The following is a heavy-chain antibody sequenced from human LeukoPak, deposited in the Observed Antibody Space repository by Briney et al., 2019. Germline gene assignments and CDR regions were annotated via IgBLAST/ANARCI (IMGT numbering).Heavy chain of an antibody. V-gene: IGHV3-15*07. CDR1: GFTFSNAW. Sequence: GGSLRLSCAASGFTFSNAWMNWVRQAPGKGLEWVGRIKSKTEGGTTDHATPVKGRFTISRDDSKNTLYLQMNSLKIEDTAVYYCTTGRSDILTGYPHWGQGTLVTVSS. CDR2: IKSKTEGGTT. CDR3: TTGRSDILTGYPH. D-gene: IGHD3-9*01. J-gene: IGHJ4*02.